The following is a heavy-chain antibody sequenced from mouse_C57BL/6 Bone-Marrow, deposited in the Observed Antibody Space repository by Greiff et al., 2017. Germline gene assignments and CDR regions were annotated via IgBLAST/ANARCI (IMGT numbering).Heavy chain of an antibody. CDR2: IWSGGST. CDR1: GFSLTSYG. CDR3: ARRGADYLWYFDV. J-gene: IGHJ1*03. V-gene: IGHV2-2*01. D-gene: IGHD2-4*01. Sequence: LQESGPGLVQPSQSLSITCTVSGFSLTSYGVHWVRQSPGKGLEWLGVIWSGGSTDYTAAFISRLSISKDNSKSQVFFKMNSLQADDTAIYYCARRGADYLWYFDVWGTGTTVTVSS.